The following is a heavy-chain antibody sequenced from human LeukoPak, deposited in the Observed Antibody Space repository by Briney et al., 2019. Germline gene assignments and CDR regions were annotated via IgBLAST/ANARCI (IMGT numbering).Heavy chain of an antibody. Sequence: GGSLGLSCAASGFSFSDYEMNWVRQAPGKGLEWVSYISSGGSAIYYADSVKGRFTISRDNAKNSLYLQMNSLRAEDTAVYYCARGWFDPWGQGTLVTVSS. CDR2: ISSGGSAI. CDR3: ARGWFDP. V-gene: IGHV3-48*03. J-gene: IGHJ5*02. CDR1: GFSFSDYE.